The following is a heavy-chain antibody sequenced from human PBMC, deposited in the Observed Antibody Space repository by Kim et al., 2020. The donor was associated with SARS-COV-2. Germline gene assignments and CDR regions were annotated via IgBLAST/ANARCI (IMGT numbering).Heavy chain of an antibody. CDR2: INSSGSCI. Sequence: GGSLRLSCAASGFTFSSYSMNWVRQAPGKGLEWVSSINSSGSCIYYADSVKGRFTISRDNAKNTLYLQMNSLRAEDTAVYYCAEMVRDCSGGSCPPDYWGQGTMVTVSS. V-gene: IGHV3-21*01. CDR3: AEMVRDCSGGSCPPDY. D-gene: IGHD2-15*01. CDR1: GFTFSSYS. J-gene: IGHJ4*01.